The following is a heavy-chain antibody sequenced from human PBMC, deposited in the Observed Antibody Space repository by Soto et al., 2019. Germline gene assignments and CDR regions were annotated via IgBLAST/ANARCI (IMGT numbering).Heavy chain of an antibody. CDR1: GGSISSGGYY. V-gene: IGHV4-31*02. CDR3: ATYYGDYGPASGY. J-gene: IGHJ4*02. Sequence: QVQLQESGPGLVKPSQTLSLSCTVSGGSISSGGYYWSWIRQHPGKGLEWIGYIYHSGSTFYNPSLKSRVTISVDTSNNQFSLTRRSVTAADTAVYYCATYYGDYGPASGYWGQGTLVTVSS. CDR2: IYHSGST. D-gene: IGHD4-17*01.